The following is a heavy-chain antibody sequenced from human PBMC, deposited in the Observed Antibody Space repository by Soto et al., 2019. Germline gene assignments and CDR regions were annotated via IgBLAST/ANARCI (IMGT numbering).Heavy chain of an antibody. Sequence: SETLSLTCAVYGGSFSGYYWSWIRQPPGKGLEWIGEINHSGSTNYNPSLKSRATISVDTSKNTLYLKMNCVSAEDTAVYYCARGLWVVLMVYAIRWFDPWGQGTLVTVSS. CDR2: INHSGST. J-gene: IGHJ5*02. V-gene: IGHV4-34*01. CDR1: GGSFSGYY. D-gene: IGHD2-8*01. CDR3: ARGLWVVLMVYAIRWFDP.